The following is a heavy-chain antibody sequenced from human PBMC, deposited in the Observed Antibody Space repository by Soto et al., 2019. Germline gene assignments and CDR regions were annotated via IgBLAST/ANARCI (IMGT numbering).Heavy chain of an antibody. V-gene: IGHV1-18*01. D-gene: IGHD4-17*01. CDR2: IRAYNGNT. Sequence: ASVKVSCKASGYTFTSYGISWVRQAPGQGLERMGWIRAYNGNTNYAQKLQGRVTMTTDTSTSTAYMELRSLRFDDTAVYYCARDDYGDYWHMDVWGKGTTVTVSS. J-gene: IGHJ6*03. CDR1: GYTFTSYG. CDR3: ARDDYGDYWHMDV.